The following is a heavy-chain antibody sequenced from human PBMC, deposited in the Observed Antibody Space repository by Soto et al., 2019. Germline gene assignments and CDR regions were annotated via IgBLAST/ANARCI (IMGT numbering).Heavy chain of an antibody. V-gene: IGHV1-8*01. D-gene: IGHD3-3*01. CDR2: MNPNSGNT. J-gene: IGHJ4*02. CDR3: ARLFFLEWPYFDY. CDR1: GYTFTSYD. Sequence: GASVKVSCKASGYTFTSYDINWVRQATGQGLEWMGWMNPNSGNTGYAQKFQGRVTMTRNTSISTAYMELSSLRSEDTAVYYCARLFFLEWPYFDYWGQGTLVTVSS.